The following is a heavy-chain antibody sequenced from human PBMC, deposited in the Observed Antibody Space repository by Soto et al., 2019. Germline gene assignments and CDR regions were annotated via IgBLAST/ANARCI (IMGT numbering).Heavy chain of an antibody. Sequence: QLQLQESGPGLVKPSETLSLTCTVSGGSISNTNYYWGWIRQPPGKGLEWIGSIYHSGSTYYNPSLKSRVTISVDTSKNQFSLKLSSVTAADTAVYYCARLKRSGDYWGQGTLVTVSS. V-gene: IGHV4-39*01. D-gene: IGHD6-25*01. CDR2: IYHSGST. CDR1: GGSISNTNYY. CDR3: ARLKRSGDY. J-gene: IGHJ4*02.